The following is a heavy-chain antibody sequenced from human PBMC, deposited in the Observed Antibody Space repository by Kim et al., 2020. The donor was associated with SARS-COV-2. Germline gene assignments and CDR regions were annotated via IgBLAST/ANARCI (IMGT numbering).Heavy chain of an antibody. CDR3: ARLAAAGTGYFDL. J-gene: IGHJ2*01. V-gene: IGHV3-33*01. D-gene: IGHD6-13*01. Sequence: YADSVKGRFTISRDNSKNTLYLQMNSLRAEDTAVYYCARLAAAGTGYFDLWGRGTLVTVSS.